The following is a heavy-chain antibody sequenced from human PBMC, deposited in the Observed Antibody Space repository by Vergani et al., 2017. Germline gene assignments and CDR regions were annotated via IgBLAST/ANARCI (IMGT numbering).Heavy chain of an antibody. J-gene: IGHJ4*02. CDR3: ARHTTYTDS. D-gene: IGHD1-1*01. Sequence: EVELVQSGPEMRKPGASLKISCKGSEYSFGNYWIGWVRQMPGEGLEWMGIIYPADSDTRYSPSFQGQVTISADKSNSTAFLQWDSLKASDTALYYCARHTTYTDSWGQGTLVTVSS. CDR2: IYPADSDT. CDR1: EYSFGNYW. V-gene: IGHV5-51*01.